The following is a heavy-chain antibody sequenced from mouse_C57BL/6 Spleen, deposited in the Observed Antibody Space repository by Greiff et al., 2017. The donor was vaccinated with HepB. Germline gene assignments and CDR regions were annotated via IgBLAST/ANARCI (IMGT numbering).Heavy chain of an antibody. D-gene: IGHD1-1*01. CDR1: GYTFTSYW. CDR3: ARGGYYGSSPFDY. V-gene: IGHV1-50*01. J-gene: IGHJ2*01. Sequence: QVQLQQSGAELVKPGASVKLSCKASGYTFTSYWMQWVKQRPGQGLEWIGEIDPSDSYTNYNQKFKGKATLTVDTSSSTAYMQLSSLTSEDSAVYYCARGGYYGSSPFDYWGQGTTLTVSS. CDR2: IDPSDSYT.